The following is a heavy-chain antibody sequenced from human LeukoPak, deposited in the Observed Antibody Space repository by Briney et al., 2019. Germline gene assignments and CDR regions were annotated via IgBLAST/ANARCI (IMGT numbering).Heavy chain of an antibody. Sequence: SETLSLTCAVYGGSFSGDYWSWIRQPPGKGLEWIGEINHSGSTNYNPSLKSRVTISVDTSKNQFSLKLSSVTAADTAVYYCARKGDYGDSPRGHFDYWGQGTLVTVSS. D-gene: IGHD4-17*01. CDR1: GGSFSGDY. CDR2: INHSGST. J-gene: IGHJ4*02. V-gene: IGHV4-34*01. CDR3: ARKGDYGDSPRGHFDY.